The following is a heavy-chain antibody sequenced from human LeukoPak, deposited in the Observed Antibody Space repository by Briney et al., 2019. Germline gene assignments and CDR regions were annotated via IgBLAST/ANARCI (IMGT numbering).Heavy chain of an antibody. V-gene: IGHV4-34*01. CDR1: GGSFSGYY. Sequence: PSETLSLTCAVYGGSFSGYYWSWIRQPPGKGLEWIGEINHSGSTNYNPSLKSRVTISVDTSKNQFSLKLSSVTAADTAVYYCARGVQQLVPGWFDPWGQGTLVTVSS. J-gene: IGHJ5*02. CDR2: INHSGST. D-gene: IGHD6-13*01. CDR3: ARGVQQLVPGWFDP.